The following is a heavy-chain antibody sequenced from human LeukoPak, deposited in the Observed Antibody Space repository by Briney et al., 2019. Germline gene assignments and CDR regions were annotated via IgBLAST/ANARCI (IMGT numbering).Heavy chain of an antibody. CDR1: GFTFSNSW. CDR2: IKPDVSQT. CDR3: FGSGSYSY. J-gene: IGHJ4*02. Sequence: GGSLRLSCAASGFTFSNSWINSVRQALGKGLEWVANIKPDVSQTYYLDSVKGRFTVSRDNAKHSAYLQMNSLRAEDTAVYYCFGSGSYSYWDQGTLVTVSS. V-gene: IGHV3-7*01. D-gene: IGHD3-10*01.